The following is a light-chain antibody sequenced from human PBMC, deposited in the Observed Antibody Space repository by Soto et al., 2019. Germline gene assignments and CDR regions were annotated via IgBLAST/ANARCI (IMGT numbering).Light chain of an antibody. Sequence: EILLTQSPATLSVSPGERGTLSCGASQSVTSDLAWYQQKPGQAPRLLIYGASTRATAIPARFSGSGSGTEFTLTISSLQSEDFAVYYCQQYYNRPLTFGGGTKVEIK. CDR3: QQYYNRPLT. J-gene: IGKJ4*01. CDR2: GAS. CDR1: QSVTSD. V-gene: IGKV3-15*01.